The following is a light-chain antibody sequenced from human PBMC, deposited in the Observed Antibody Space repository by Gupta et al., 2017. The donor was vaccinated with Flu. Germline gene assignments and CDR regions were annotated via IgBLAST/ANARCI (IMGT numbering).Light chain of an antibody. CDR1: QSISSY. V-gene: IGKV1-39*01. J-gene: IGKJ1*01. CDR3: QQSYSTLWT. CDR2: AAS. Sequence: EIQMTQSPSSLSASVGDRVTITCRASQSISSYLNWYQQKPGKAPKLLIYAASSLQSGVPSRFSGSRSGTDFTLTISSLQPEDVATYYCQQSYSTLWTFGQGTKVEIK.